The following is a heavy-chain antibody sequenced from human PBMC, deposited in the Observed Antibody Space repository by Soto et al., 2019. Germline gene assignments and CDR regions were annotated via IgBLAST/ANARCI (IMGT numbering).Heavy chain of an antibody. CDR3: AKIQGDCSGGSCYNY. CDR1: GFTFSSYG. D-gene: IGHD2-15*01. Sequence: GGSLRLSCAASGFTFSSYGMHWVRQAPGKGLEWVAVISYDGSNKYYADSVKGRFTISRDNSKNTLYLQMNSLRAEDTAVYYCAKIQGDCSGGSCYNYWGQGTLVTVSS. J-gene: IGHJ4*02. CDR2: ISYDGSNK. V-gene: IGHV3-30*18.